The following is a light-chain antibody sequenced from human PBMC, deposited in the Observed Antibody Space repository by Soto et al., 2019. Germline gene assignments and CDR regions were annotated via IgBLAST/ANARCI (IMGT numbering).Light chain of an antibody. CDR2: GAS. CDR1: PSVGSN. CDR3: QQYHSWPPIT. Sequence: EIVMTQSPVTLSVATEGSATLSCRARPSVGSNLAWSQQRPRPAPRPLIYGASTRATGIPVRSSGSGSGTEFTLTICGLQPEAFGVYSCQQYHSWPPITFGQGTRLEIK. J-gene: IGKJ5*01. V-gene: IGKV3D-15*01.